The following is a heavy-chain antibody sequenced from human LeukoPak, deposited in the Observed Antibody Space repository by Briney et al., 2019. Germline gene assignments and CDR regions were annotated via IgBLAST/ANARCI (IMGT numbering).Heavy chain of an antibody. Sequence: PSETLSLTCTVSGDFIAAYYWSWIRQPPGKGLEWIGYVYYTGSTEYNPSLRSRVTISLDLSKHQFSLNLTSVTAADTAVYHCASNIGTVFDYWGQGALVTVSS. D-gene: IGHD1-26*01. J-gene: IGHJ4*02. CDR1: GDFIAAYY. CDR3: ASNIGTVFDY. CDR2: VYYTGST. V-gene: IGHV4-59*01.